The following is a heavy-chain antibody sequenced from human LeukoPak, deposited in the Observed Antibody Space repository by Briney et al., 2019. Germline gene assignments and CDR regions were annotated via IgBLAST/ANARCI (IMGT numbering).Heavy chain of an antibody. CDR1: GYTFTSYY. Sequence: ASVKVSCKASGYTFTSYYMHWVRQAPGQGLEWMGIINPSGGSTSYAQKFQGRVTITADESTSTAYMELSSLRSEDTAVYYCARSPGDYGVLWGQGTLVTVSS. CDR2: INPSGGST. J-gene: IGHJ4*02. V-gene: IGHV1-46*01. CDR3: ARSPGDYGVL. D-gene: IGHD4-17*01.